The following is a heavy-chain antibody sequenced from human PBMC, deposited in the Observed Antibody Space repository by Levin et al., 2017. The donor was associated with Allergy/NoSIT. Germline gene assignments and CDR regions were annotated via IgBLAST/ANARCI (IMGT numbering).Heavy chain of an antibody. V-gene: IGHV3-30*02. CDR1: GFSFRKYG. J-gene: IGHJ3*02. CDR3: AKDRYCSGGSCYYDASDI. Sequence: GESLKISCAASGFSFRKYGMHWVRQAPGKGLEWVALIAYDGSDNHYTDSVKGRFTVSRDNSKNTLYLQMNSLRAEDTAMYYCAKDRYCSGGSCYYDASDIWGQGTMVTVSS. CDR2: IAYDGSDN. D-gene: IGHD2-15*01.